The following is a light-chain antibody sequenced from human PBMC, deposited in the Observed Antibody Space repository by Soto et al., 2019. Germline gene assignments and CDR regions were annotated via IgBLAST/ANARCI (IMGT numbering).Light chain of an antibody. CDR1: SSNIEISP. CDR2: DND. J-gene: IGLJ2*01. V-gene: IGLV1-51*01. Sequence: QSVLTQPPSVSAAPGQKVTVSCSGTSSNIEISPVSWYQQVPGTAPKLLIYDNDSRPSGIPDRFSGSKSGTSATLGITGLQTGDEADYYCGSWDNSLNVFLFGGGTKVTVL. CDR3: GSWDNSLNVFL.